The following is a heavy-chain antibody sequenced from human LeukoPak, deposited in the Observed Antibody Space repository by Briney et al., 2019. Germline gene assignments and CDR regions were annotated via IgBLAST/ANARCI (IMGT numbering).Heavy chain of an antibody. Sequence: ASVKVSCKASGYTFTSYGISWVRQAPGQGLVWMGWISAYNGNTNYAQKLQGRVTMTTDTSTSTAYMELRSLRPDDTAVYYCANLRMYYYDSSGSVEAFDIWGQGTMVTVSS. V-gene: IGHV1-18*01. D-gene: IGHD3-22*01. CDR3: ANLRMYYYDSSGSVEAFDI. CDR2: ISAYNGNT. J-gene: IGHJ3*02. CDR1: GYTFTSYG.